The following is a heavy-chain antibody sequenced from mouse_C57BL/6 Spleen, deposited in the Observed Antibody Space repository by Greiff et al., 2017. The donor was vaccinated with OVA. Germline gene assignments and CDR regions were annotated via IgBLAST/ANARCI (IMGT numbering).Heavy chain of an antibody. D-gene: IGHD1-1*02. Sequence: QVQLQQPGAELVKPGASVKLSCKASGYTFTSYWMQWVKQRPGQGLEWIGEIDPSDSYTNYNQKFKGKATLTVDTSSSTAYMQLSSLTSADSAVYYCARRGNGPFDYWGQGTTLTVSS. CDR2: IDPSDSYT. CDR3: ARRGNGPFDY. CDR1: GYTFTSYW. J-gene: IGHJ2*01. V-gene: IGHV1-50*01.